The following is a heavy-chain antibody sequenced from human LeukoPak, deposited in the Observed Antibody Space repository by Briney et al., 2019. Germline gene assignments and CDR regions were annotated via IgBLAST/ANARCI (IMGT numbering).Heavy chain of an antibody. CDR2: IYYSGST. CDR3: ARGRITIFGVVKFVRRWFDP. CDR1: GGSISSSSYY. D-gene: IGHD3-3*01. Sequence: SETLSLTCTVSGGSISSSSYYWGWIRQPPGKGLEWIGSIYYSGSTNYNPSLKSRVTISVDTSKNQFSLKLSSVTAADTAVYYCARGRITIFGVVKFVRRWFDPWGQGTLVTVSS. J-gene: IGHJ5*02. V-gene: IGHV4-39*07.